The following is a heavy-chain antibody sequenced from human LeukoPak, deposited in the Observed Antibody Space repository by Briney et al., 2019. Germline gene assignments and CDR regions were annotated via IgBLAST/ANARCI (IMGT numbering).Heavy chain of an antibody. V-gene: IGHV3-21*01. CDR3: ARDDGSSTRCYTVDY. CDR1: GFTFSTSS. J-gene: IGHJ4*02. CDR2: ISSVSTFI. D-gene: IGHD2-2*02. Sequence: GGSLRLSCAASGFTFSTSSMNWVRQAPGKGLEWVASISSVSTFIHYANSGKGRFTISRDNANKSVYLQMNSLRAEDTAVYYGARDDGSSTRCYTVDYWGQGILVTVSS.